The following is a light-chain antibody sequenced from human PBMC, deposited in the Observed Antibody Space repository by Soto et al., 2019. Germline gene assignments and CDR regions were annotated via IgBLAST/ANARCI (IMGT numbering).Light chain of an antibody. CDR3: SSYTSSSTLV. Sequence: QSVLTQPASVSVSPGHSITISCTGTSSDVGGYNYVSWYQQHPGKAPKLMIYEVSNRPSGVSNRFSGSKSGNTASLTISGLQAEDEADYYCSSYTSSSTLVFGTGTKVTVL. CDR1: SSDVGGYNY. V-gene: IGLV2-14*01. CDR2: EVS. J-gene: IGLJ1*01.